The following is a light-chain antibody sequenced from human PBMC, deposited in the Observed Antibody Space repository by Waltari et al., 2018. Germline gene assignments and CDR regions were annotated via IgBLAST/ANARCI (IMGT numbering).Light chain of an antibody. CDR3: QQSYSTPYT. V-gene: IGKV1-39*01. CDR1: QSISSH. CDR2: AAS. Sequence: DIQMTQSPCSLTASVGAGVTITFRASQSISSHLTWYQQKPGKAPKLLIYAASSLQSGVPSRFSGSGSGTDFTLTISSLQPEDFATYYCQQSYSTPYTFGQGTKLEIK. J-gene: IGKJ2*01.